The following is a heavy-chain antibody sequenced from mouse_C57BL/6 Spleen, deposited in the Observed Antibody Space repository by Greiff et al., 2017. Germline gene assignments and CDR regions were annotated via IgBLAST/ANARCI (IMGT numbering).Heavy chain of an antibody. J-gene: IGHJ2*01. CDR1: GFTFSDYG. D-gene: IGHD2-5*01. CDR2: ISSGSSTI. CDR3: ARGGHSHYGYFDY. V-gene: IGHV5-17*01. Sequence: EVMLVESGGGLVKPGGSLKLSCAASGFTFSDYGMHWVRQAPEKGLEWVAYISSGSSTIYYADTVKGRFTISRDNAKNTLFLQMTSLRSEDTAMYYCARGGHSHYGYFDYWGQGTTLTVSS.